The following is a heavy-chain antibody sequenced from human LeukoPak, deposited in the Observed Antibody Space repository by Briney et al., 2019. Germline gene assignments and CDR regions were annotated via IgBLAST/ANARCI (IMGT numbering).Heavy chain of an antibody. CDR2: ISAYNGNT. CDR1: GYTFANYG. CDR3: ARDDKRHCSGGGCPAYFDY. V-gene: IGHV1-18*01. D-gene: IGHD2-15*01. Sequence: ASVKVSCKASGYTFANYGISWVRQAPGQGLEWIAWISAYNGNTNYALKLRGKVTMTTDTSTSTAYLELRSLRSDDTALYYCARDDKRHCSGGGCPAYFDYWGQGTLVTVSS. J-gene: IGHJ4*02.